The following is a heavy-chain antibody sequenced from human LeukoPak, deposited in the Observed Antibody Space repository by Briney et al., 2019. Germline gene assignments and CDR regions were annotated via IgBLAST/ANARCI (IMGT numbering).Heavy chain of an antibody. J-gene: IGHJ4*02. D-gene: IGHD3-22*01. V-gene: IGHV3-21*01. Sequence: GGSLRLSCAASGFTCSSYSMNWVRQAPGKGLEWVSSISSSSSYIYYADSVKGRFTISRDNAKNSLYLQMNSLRAEDTAVYYCARGDNYYDSSGYYWTFDYWGQGTLVTVSS. CDR1: GFTCSSYS. CDR2: ISSSSSYI. CDR3: ARGDNYYDSSGYYWTFDY.